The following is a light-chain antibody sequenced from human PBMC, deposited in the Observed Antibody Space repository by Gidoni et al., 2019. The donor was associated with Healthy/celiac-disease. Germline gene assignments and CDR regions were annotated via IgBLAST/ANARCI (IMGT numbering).Light chain of an antibody. CDR2: DVS. V-gene: IGLV2-14*01. CDR1: SSDVGGYNY. J-gene: IGLJ1*01. Sequence: QSALTQPASVSGSPGQSITIPCTGTSSDVGGYNYVSWYQQHPGKAPKLMIYDVSNRPSGVSNRFSGSKSGNTASLTISGLQAEDEADYYCSSYLRVFGTGTKVTVL. CDR3: SSYLRV.